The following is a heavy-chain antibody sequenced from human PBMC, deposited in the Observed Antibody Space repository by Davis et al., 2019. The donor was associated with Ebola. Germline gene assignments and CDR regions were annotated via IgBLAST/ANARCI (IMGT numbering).Heavy chain of an antibody. Sequence: MPSETLSLTCTVSGGSMSSYYWSWFRQTPGKGLEWIGYVSSSGSTNYNSSLESRVTISVDTSKNQFSLKLSSVTAADTAVYYCARLAAQYYYYYGMDVWGQGTTVTVSS. D-gene: IGHD6-25*01. CDR2: VSSSGST. CDR3: ARLAAQYYYYYGMDV. CDR1: GGSMSSYY. J-gene: IGHJ6*02. V-gene: IGHV4-59*01.